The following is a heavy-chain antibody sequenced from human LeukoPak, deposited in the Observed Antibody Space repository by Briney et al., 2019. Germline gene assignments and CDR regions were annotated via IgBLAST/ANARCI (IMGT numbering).Heavy chain of an antibody. CDR3: TTASTVTSDIDY. D-gene: IGHD4-17*01. V-gene: IGHV3-15*01. CDR2: IKSKTDGGTT. J-gene: IGHJ4*02. CDR1: GFTFSNAW. Sequence: PGGSPRLSCAASGFTFSNAWMSWVRQAPGKGLEWVGRIKSKTDGGTTDYAAPVKGRFTISRDDSKNTLYLQMNSLKTEDTAVYYCTTASTVTSDIDYWGQGTLVTVSS.